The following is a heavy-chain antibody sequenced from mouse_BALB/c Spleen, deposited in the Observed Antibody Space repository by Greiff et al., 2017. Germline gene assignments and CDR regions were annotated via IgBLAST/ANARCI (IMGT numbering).Heavy chain of an antibody. Sequence: EVKLVESGAELVKPGASVKLSCTASGFNIKDTYMHWVKQRPEQGLEWIGRIDPANGNTKYDPKFQGKATITADTSSNTAYLQLSSLTSEDTAVYYCARAYPHAMDYWGQGTSVTVSS. CDR2: IDPANGNT. CDR3: ARAYPHAMDY. D-gene: IGHD2-10*01. CDR1: GFNIKDTY. J-gene: IGHJ4*01. V-gene: IGHV14-3*02.